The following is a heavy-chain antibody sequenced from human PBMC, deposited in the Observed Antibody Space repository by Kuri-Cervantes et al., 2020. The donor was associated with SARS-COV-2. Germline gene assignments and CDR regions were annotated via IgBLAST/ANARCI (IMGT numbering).Heavy chain of an antibody. CDR1: GFTFSSYA. CDR3: ARDPRRWLQISVSYFDH. J-gene: IGHJ4*02. CDR2: ISYDGSNK. Sequence: GESLKISCAASGFTFSSYAMHWVRQAPGKGLEWVAVISYDGSNKYYADSVKGRFTISRDNSKNTLYLQMNSLRAEDTAVYYCARDPRRWLQISVSYFDHWGQGTLVTVSS. V-gene: IGHV3-30-3*01. D-gene: IGHD5-24*01.